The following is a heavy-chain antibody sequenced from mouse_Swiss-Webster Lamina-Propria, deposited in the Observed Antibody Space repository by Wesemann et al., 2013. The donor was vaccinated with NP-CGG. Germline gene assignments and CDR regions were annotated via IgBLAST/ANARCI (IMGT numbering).Heavy chain of an antibody. V-gene: IGHV1S22*01. D-gene: IGHD1-1*02. Sequence: SHRSGSTNYDEKFKSKGTLTVDTSSSTAYMHLSSLTSEDSAVYYCTRDGGNYGFAYWGQGTLVTVSA. CDR2: SHRSGST. CDR3: TRDGGNYGFAY. J-gene: IGHJ3*01.